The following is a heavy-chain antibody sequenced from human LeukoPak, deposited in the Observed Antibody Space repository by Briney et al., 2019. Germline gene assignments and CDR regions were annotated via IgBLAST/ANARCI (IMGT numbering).Heavy chain of an antibody. D-gene: IGHD6-13*01. Sequence: SETLSLTCTVSGGSISSYYWSWIRQPPGKGLEWIGYFYYSGSTNYNPSLKSRVTISVDTSKNQFSLKLSSVTAADTAVYYCASSSWYGRVGYWGQGTLVTVSS. CDR3: ASSSWYGRVGY. J-gene: IGHJ4*02. V-gene: IGHV4-59*01. CDR2: FYYSGST. CDR1: GGSISSYY.